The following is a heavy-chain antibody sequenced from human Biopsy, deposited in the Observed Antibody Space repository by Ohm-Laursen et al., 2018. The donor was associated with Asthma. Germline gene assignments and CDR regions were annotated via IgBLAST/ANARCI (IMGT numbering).Heavy chain of an antibody. V-gene: IGHV1-3*01. J-gene: IGHJ3*02. CDR3: ARTYYGFLTGQVNDAFAM. D-gene: IGHD3-9*01. CDR2: INAGNGNT. CDR1: GYTFISYA. Sequence: ASVKVSCKASGYTFISYAIHWVRQAPGQRLEWMGWINAGNGNTKYSQKFQGRVTITRDTSASTAYMDLSSLRSEDTAVYCCARTYYGFLTGQVNDAFAMWGQGTMVTVSS.